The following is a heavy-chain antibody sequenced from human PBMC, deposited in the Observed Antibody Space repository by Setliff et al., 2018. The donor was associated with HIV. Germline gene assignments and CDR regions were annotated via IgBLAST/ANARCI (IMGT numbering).Heavy chain of an antibody. D-gene: IGHD1-1*01. Sequence: SETLSLTCTVSGDSISSGSYYWSWTRQPAGKGLHWIGRIYTSGSTNYNPSLKSRVTISLDTSKNQFSLKLSSVTAADTAVYYCARIPTNITPNGFDIWGQGTMVTVSS. V-gene: IGHV4-61*02. CDR3: ARIPTNITPNGFDI. J-gene: IGHJ3*02. CDR1: GDSISSGSYY. CDR2: IYTSGST.